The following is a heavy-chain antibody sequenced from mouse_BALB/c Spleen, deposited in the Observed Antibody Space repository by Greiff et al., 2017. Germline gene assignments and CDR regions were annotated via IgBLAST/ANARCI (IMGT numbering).Heavy chain of an antibody. CDR2: ISYSGST. Sequence: EVKLQESGPGLVKPSQSLSLTCTVTGYSITSDYAWNWIRQFPGNKLEWMGYISYSGSTSYNPSLKSRISITRDTSKNQFFLQLNSVTTEDTATYCCAGRYLQAWFAYWGQGTLVTVSA. CDR3: AGRYLQAWFAY. V-gene: IGHV3-2*02. J-gene: IGHJ3*01. D-gene: IGHD2-14*01. CDR1: GYSITSDYA.